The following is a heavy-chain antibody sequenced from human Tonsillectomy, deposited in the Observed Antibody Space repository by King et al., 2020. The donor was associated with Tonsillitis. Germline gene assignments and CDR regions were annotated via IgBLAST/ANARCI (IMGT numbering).Heavy chain of an antibody. J-gene: IGHJ3*02. D-gene: IGHD1-1*01. CDR1: GGSISSSSYY. Sequence: QLQESGPGLVKPSETLSLTCTVSGGSISSSSYYWGWIRQPPGKGLEWIVSMYYSGSTYYNSSLKRRVTISVETSKNQFSLKLSSVTAADTAVYYCASIYNSGYYAFDIWGQGTMVTVSS. V-gene: IGHV4-39*01. CDR2: MYYSGST. CDR3: ASIYNSGYYAFDI.